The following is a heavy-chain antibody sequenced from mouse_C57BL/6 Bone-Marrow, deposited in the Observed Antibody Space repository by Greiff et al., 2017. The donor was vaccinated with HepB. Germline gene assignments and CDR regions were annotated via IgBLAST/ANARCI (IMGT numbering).Heavy chain of an antibody. CDR1: GFTFSDYG. J-gene: IGHJ4*01. V-gene: IGHV5-17*01. CDR2: ISSGSSTI. D-gene: IGHD1-1*01. CDR3: ATTVVALYAMDY. Sequence: EVQLVESGGGLVKPGGSLKLSCAASGFTFSDYGMHWVRQAPEKGLEWVAYISSGSSTIYYADTVKGRFTISRDNAKNTLFLQMTSLRSEDTAMYYCATTVVALYAMDYWGQGTSVTVSS.